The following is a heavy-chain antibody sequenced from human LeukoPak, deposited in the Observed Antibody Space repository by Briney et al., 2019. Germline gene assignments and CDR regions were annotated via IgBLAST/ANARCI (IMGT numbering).Heavy chain of an antibody. J-gene: IGHJ5*02. CDR1: GFTFSSYG. CDR3: ASGGYCSGGSCYTSRFDP. Sequence: PGRSLRLSCAASGFTFSSYGMHWVRQAPGKGLEWVAVIWYDGSNKYYADSVKGRFTTSRDNPKNTLYLQMNSLRAEDTAVYYCASGGYCSGGSCYTSRFDPWGQGTLVTVSS. D-gene: IGHD2-15*01. V-gene: IGHV3-33*01. CDR2: IWYDGSNK.